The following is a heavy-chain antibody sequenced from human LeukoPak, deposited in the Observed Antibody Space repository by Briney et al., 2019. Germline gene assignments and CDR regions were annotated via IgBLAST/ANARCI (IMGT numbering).Heavy chain of an antibody. CDR3: ARGCSGGSCYPRYYYYYGMDV. Sequence: GASVKVSCKASGYTFTSYAMHWVRQAPGQRLEWMGWINAGNGNTKYSQKFQGRVTITRDTSASTAYMELSSLGSEDTAVYYCARGCSGGSCYPRYYYYYGMDVWGKGTTVTVSS. D-gene: IGHD2-15*01. J-gene: IGHJ6*04. V-gene: IGHV1-3*01. CDR1: GYTFTSYA. CDR2: INAGNGNT.